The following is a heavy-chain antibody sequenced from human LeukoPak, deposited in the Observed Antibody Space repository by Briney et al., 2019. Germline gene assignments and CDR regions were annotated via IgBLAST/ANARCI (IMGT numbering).Heavy chain of an antibody. J-gene: IGHJ4*02. CDR1: GYSISSGYY. D-gene: IGHD3-22*01. CDR2: LYHSGST. CDR3: ARGGNRYDSSGYWSYFDY. Sequence: SGTLSLTCTVSGYSISSGYYWGWIRQPPGKGLEWIGSLYHSGSTYYNPSLKSRLTISVDTSKNQFSLKLSSVTAADTAVYYCARGGNRYDSSGYWSYFDYWGQGTLVTVSS. V-gene: IGHV4-38-2*02.